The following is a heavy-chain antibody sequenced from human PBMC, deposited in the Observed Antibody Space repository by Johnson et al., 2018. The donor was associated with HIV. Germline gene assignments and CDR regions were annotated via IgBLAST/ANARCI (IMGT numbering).Heavy chain of an antibody. V-gene: IGHV3-66*01. CDR2: IYSGGTT. J-gene: IGHJ3*02. D-gene: IGHD5-12*01. Sequence: MQLVESGGGLVQPGGSLRLSCAASGFTVSSNYMSWVRQAPGKGLEWVSVIYSGGTTFYADSVKGRFTISRDNSKNTLYLQMNSLRAEDTAVYYCAKDRWLRLPGAEFFCDIWGQGTMVTVSS. CDR3: AKDRWLRLPGAEFFCDI. CDR1: GFTVSSNY.